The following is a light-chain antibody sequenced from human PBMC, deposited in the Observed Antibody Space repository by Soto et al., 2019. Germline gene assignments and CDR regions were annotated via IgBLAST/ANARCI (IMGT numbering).Light chain of an antibody. CDR3: SSYTSTSTPHV. CDR1: NSDVGAYNY. CDR2: DVS. Sequence: QSALTQPASVSGSPGQSITISCTGTNSDVGAYNYVSWYQQYPGKAPKLMIYDVSNRPSGVSNRFSGSKSGNTASLTISGLPAEDEADYYCSSYTSTSTPHVFGTGTKLTVL. J-gene: IGLJ1*01. V-gene: IGLV2-14*01.